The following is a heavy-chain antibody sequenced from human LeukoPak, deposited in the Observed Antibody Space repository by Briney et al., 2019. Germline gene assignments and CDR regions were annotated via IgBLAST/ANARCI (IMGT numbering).Heavy chain of an antibody. Sequence: PGGSLRLSCAASGFTFDDYGMSWVRQAPGKGLEWVSGINWNGGSTGYGDSVRGRFTIPRDNAKNSLYLQMNSLRAEDTALYYCARDLYSSSWYFVSPGGYWGQGTLVTVSS. V-gene: IGHV3-20*04. D-gene: IGHD6-13*01. CDR2: INWNGGST. CDR3: ARDLYSSSWYFVSPGGY. J-gene: IGHJ4*02. CDR1: GFTFDDYG.